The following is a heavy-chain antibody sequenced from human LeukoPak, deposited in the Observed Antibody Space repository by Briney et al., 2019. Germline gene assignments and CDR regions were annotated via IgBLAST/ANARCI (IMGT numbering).Heavy chain of an antibody. D-gene: IGHD3-9*01. CDR2: IYYSRST. CDR3: ARDRTGYYIFDY. J-gene: IGHJ4*02. Sequence: SETLSLTCNVSGGSISSGGYYWSWIRQHPGKGLEWIGYIYYSRSTYYNPSLKSRVTISVDTSKNQFSLELNSVTAADTAVYYCARDRTGYYIFDYWGRGTLVTVSS. CDR1: GGSISSGGYY. V-gene: IGHV4-31*02.